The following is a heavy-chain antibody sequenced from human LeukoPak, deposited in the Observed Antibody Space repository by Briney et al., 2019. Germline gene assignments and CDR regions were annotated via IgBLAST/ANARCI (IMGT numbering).Heavy chain of an antibody. J-gene: IGHJ6*02. CDR3: ARRVITGTTSYYYYGMDV. D-gene: IGHD1-7*01. CDR1: GGSISSGGYS. CDR2: IYHSGST. V-gene: IGHV4-30-2*01. Sequence: SETLSLTCAVSGGSISSGGYSWSWLRQPPGKGLEWIGYIYHSGSTYYNPSLKSRVTISVDRSKNQFSLKLSSVTAADTAVYYCARRVITGTTSYYYYGMDVWGQGTTVTVSS.